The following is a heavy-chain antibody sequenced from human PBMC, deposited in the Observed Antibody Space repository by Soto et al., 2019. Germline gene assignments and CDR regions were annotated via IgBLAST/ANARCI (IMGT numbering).Heavy chain of an antibody. Sequence: QLQLQESGPGLVKPSETLSLTCTVSGGSISSSSYYWGWIRQPPGKGLEWIGSIYYSGNTYYNPSLKSRLTLSVDTSTNQFSLKLTSVTAADTAVYYCARSPTNYDILTGYYTNAFDIWGHGTMVTVSS. CDR2: IYYSGNT. D-gene: IGHD3-9*01. V-gene: IGHV4-39*07. CDR3: ARSPTNYDILTGYYTNAFDI. J-gene: IGHJ3*02. CDR1: GGSISSSSYY.